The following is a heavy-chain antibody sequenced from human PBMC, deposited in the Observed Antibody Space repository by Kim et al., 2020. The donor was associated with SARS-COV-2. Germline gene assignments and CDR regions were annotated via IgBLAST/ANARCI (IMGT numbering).Heavy chain of an antibody. CDR1: GFTFSNAW. J-gene: IGHJ6*02. D-gene: IGHD3-9*01. V-gene: IGHV3-15*01. CDR3: TTDPTPRYFDWYNYYYYGMDV. Sequence: GGSLRLSCAASGFTFSNAWMSWVRQAPGKGLEWVGRIKSKTDGGTTDYAAPVKGRFTISRDDSKNTLYLQMNSLKTEDTAVYYCTTDPTPRYFDWYNYYYYGMDVWGQGTTVTVSS. CDR2: IKSKTDGGTT.